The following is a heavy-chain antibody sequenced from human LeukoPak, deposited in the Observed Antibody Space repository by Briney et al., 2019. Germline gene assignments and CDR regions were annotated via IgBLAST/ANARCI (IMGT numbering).Heavy chain of an antibody. CDR1: GFTFSTSS. J-gene: IGHJ4*02. Sequence: GGSLRLSCAASGFTFSTSSMNWVRQAPGKGLEWISYIRASSTTIYYADSVNGRFIISTDNAKNSLYLKMESLRAEDPAVYFCARDSRSHCGTAACYGPYFDYWGQGTLVTVSS. CDR2: IRASSTTI. D-gene: IGHD2-2*01. V-gene: IGHV3-48*01. CDR3: ARDSRSHCGTAACYGPYFDY.